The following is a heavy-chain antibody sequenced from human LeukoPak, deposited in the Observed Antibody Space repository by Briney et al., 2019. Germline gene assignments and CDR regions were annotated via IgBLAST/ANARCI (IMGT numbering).Heavy chain of an antibody. CDR2: ISGSSSTI. J-gene: IGHJ4*02. Sequence: GGSLRLSCAASGFTFSTYNMNWVRQAPGKGLEWVSCISGSSSTIYYADSVKGRFTVSRDNAKNSLYLQMNSLRSEDTAVYSCARGPGPATQRTPFDYWGQGALVTVSS. D-gene: IGHD2-2*01. CDR3: ARGPGPATQRTPFDY. V-gene: IGHV3-48*04. CDR1: GFTFSTYN.